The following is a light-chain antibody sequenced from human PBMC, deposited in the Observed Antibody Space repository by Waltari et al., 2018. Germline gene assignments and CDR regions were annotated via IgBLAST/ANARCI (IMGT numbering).Light chain of an antibody. CDR1: QSVNGD. J-gene: IGKJ4*01. CDR3: QQYNNWPPT. Sequence: EVVMTQPPATLSVSPGERATLSCRASQSVNGDLAWYQQKPEQAPRLLIHNASTRATGIPVRYSGSGSGTEFTLTISSLQSEDSAIYCCQQYNNWPPTFGGGTKVEIK. V-gene: IGKV3-15*01. CDR2: NAS.